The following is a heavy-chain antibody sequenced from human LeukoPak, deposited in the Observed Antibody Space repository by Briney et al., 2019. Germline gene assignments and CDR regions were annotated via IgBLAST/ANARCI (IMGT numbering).Heavy chain of an antibody. CDR2: ISPHGDIE. J-gene: IGHJ4*02. D-gene: IGHD1-1*01. V-gene: IGHV3-30*18. CDR1: GLTFSTFG. Sequence: GRSLRLSCAASGLTFSTFGIHWVRQAPGKGLEWVAAISPHGDIEYYTDSVKGRFTISRDNSKNMIYLQMNSVRGEDSAVYYCAKYNNNDDYWGQGNLVTVSS. CDR3: AKYNNNDDY.